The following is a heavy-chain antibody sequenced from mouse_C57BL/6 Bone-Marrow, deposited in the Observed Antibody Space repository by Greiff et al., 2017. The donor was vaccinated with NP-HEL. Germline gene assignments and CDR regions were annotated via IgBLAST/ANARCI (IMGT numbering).Heavy chain of an antibody. D-gene: IGHD1-1*01. CDR2: IDPSDSYT. J-gene: IGHJ2*01. CDR3: ARQAPITTVDY. CDR1: GYTFTSYW. V-gene: IGHV1-50*01. Sequence: VQLQQPGAELVKPGASVKLSCKASGYTFTSYWMQWVKQRPGQGLEWIGEIDPSDSYTNYNQKFKGKATLTVDTSSSTAYMQLSSLTSEDSAVYYCARQAPITTVDYWGQGTTLTVSS.